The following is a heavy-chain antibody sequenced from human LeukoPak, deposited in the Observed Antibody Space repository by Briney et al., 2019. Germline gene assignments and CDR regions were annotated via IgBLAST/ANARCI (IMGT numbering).Heavy chain of an antibody. Sequence: GGSLRLSCAASGFTFDDYAMHWVRHAPGKGLEWGSGISWNSGSIVYADSVKGRFTISRDNAKNSLYLQMNSLRAEDTALYYCAKGGIAAAGQFDYWGQGTLVTVSS. CDR2: ISWNSGSI. CDR1: GFTFDDYA. CDR3: AKGGIAAAGQFDY. J-gene: IGHJ4*02. V-gene: IGHV3-9*01. D-gene: IGHD6-13*01.